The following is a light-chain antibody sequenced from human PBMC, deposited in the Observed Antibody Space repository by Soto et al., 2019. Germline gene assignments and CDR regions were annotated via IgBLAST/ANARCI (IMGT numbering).Light chain of an antibody. Sequence: QSALTQPASVSGSPGQSITISCTGTSSDVGGYNYVSWYQQHPGKAPKLMIYDVSNRPSGVSNRFSGSNSGNTAYLTISGLQAEDEADYYCSSYTRSSTPVFGTGTKVTVL. J-gene: IGLJ1*01. CDR2: DVS. CDR3: SSYTRSSTPV. CDR1: SSDVGGYNY. V-gene: IGLV2-14*01.